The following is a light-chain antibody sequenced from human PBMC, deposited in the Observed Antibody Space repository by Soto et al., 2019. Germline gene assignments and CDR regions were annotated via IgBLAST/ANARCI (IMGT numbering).Light chain of an antibody. CDR1: QVVLNNY. CDR2: DTF. Sequence: EIVLAQSPGTLSLSPGEGATLSCRASQVVLNNYLAWYQQKPGQAPKLLIYDTFNRATGIPDRFSGSGSATDFTLTISRLEPEDFAVYYCQQYYRSHRTCVQGTKVEVK. V-gene: IGKV3-20*01. J-gene: IGKJ1*01. CDR3: QQYYRSHRT.